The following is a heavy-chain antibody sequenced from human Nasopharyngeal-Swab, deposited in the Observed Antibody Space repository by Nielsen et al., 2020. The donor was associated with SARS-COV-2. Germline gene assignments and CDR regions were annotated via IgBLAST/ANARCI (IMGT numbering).Heavy chain of an antibody. Sequence: WIRQPPGKGLEWLSYISNSGSTTYYADSVKGRFTVSRDNARKSPYLQMNSLRAEDTAVYYCARRGDYGDYWGQGTLVTVSS. D-gene: IGHD4-17*01. V-gene: IGHV3-11*01. CDR3: ARRGDYGDY. CDR2: ISNSGSTT. J-gene: IGHJ4*02.